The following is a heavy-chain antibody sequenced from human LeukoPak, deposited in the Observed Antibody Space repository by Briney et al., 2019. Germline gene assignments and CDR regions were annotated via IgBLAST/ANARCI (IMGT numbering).Heavy chain of an antibody. CDR3: ARTRVGSITDAFDI. CDR1: GFTFITYT. J-gene: IGHJ3*02. CDR2: ISSSSTYI. Sequence: GGSLRLSCAGSGFTFITYTMNWVRQAPGKGLEWVSSISSSSTYIYYADSVKGRFTISRDNAKNSLYLQMNSLSAEDTAVYYCARTRVGSITDAFDIWGQGTMVTASS. D-gene: IGHD1-26*01. V-gene: IGHV3-21*01.